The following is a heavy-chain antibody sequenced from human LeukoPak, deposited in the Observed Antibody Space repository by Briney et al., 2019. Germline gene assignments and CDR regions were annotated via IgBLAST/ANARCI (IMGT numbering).Heavy chain of an antibody. CDR3: ARGGYSGSYYAQFDY. CDR1: GYTFTSYG. CDR2: IIPIFGTA. V-gene: IGHV1-69*13. J-gene: IGHJ4*02. D-gene: IGHD1-26*01. Sequence: ASVKVSCKASGYTFTSYGISWVRQAPGQGLEWMGGIIPIFGTANYAQKFQGRVTITADESTSTAYMELSSLRSEDTAVYYCARGGYSGSYYAQFDYWGQGTLVTVSS.